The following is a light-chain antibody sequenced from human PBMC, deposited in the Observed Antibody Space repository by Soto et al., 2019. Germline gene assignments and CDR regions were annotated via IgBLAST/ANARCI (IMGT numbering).Light chain of an antibody. V-gene: IGKV3-20*01. CDR3: QQYGSSPLT. J-gene: IGKJ4*01. CDR2: GAS. CDR1: QNINSNY. Sequence: VLTQSPATLSLSPGDRATLSCRASQNINSNYLAWYQQKPGQSPRLLIYGASSRATGIPDRFSGSGSGTDFTLTISRLEPEDFAVYSCQQYGSSPLTFGGGTKVDIK.